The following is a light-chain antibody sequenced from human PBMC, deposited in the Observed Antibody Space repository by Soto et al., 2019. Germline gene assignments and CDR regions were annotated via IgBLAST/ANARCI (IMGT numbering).Light chain of an antibody. J-gene: IGKJ3*01. CDR2: DAA. Sequence: DIQMTQSPYSLSAAVGDRVTIACRASQNINTYLNWYQQKPGKAPKLLIFDAASLHSGVPSRFSGGGSRTACTRTITSLQPEDFATYYLQQTSSAPFTFGPGTKVHIK. CDR3: QQTSSAPFT. V-gene: IGKV1-39*01. CDR1: QNINTY.